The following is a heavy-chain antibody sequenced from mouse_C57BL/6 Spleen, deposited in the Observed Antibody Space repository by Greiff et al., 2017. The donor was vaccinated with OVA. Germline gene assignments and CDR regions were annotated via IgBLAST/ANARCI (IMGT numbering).Heavy chain of an antibody. CDR3: ARNYDYDEGEYYFDY. D-gene: IGHD2-4*01. CDR2: IYPGDGDT. CDR1: GYAFSSSW. Sequence: VKLQESGPELVKPGASVKISCKASGYAFSSSWLNWVKQRPGKGLEWIGRIYPGDGDTNYNGKFKGKATLTADKSSSTAYMQLSSLTSEDSAVYFCARNYDYDEGEYYFDYWGQGTTLTVSS. V-gene: IGHV1-82*01. J-gene: IGHJ2*01.